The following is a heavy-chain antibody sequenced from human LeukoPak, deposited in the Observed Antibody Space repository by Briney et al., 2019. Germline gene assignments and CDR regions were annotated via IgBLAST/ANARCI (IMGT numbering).Heavy chain of an antibody. CDR1: GGSISSGGYY. CDR3: ARGDYDSSGAPHY. V-gene: IGHV4-39*07. Sequence: SETLSLTCTVSGGSISSGGYYWSWIRQPPGKGLEWIGEINHSGSTNYNPSLKSRVTISVDTSKNQFSLKLSSVTAADTAVYYCARGDYDSSGAPHYWGQGTLVTVSS. J-gene: IGHJ4*02. CDR2: INHSGST. D-gene: IGHD3-22*01.